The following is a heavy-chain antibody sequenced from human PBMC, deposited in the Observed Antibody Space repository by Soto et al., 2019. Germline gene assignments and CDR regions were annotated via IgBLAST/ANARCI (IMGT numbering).Heavy chain of an antibody. D-gene: IGHD6-13*01. CDR1: GYSFTSYW. J-gene: IGHJ6*02. V-gene: IGHV5-10-1*01. CDR2: IDPSDSYT. CDR3: ARHNGEAAPGTVYYGMDV. Sequence: GESLKISCKGSGYSFTSYWISWVRQMPGKGLEWVGRIDPSDSYTNYSPSFQGHVTISADKSISTAYLQWSSLKASDTAMYYCARHNGEAAPGTVYYGMDVWGQGTTVTVSS.